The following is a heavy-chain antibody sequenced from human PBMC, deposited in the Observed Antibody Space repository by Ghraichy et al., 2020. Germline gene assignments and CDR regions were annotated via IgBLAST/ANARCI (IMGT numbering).Heavy chain of an antibody. V-gene: IGHV4-30-2*01. J-gene: IGHJ4*02. CDR2: IYHSGST. Sequence: SETLSLTCAVSGGSISSGGYSWSWIRQPPGKGLEWIGYIYHSGSTYYNPSLKSRVTISVDRSKNQFSLKLSSVTAADTAVYYCARGYCSSTSCYLRGNIYFDYWGQGTLVTVSS. CDR3: ARGYCSSTSCYLRGNIYFDY. D-gene: IGHD2-2*01. CDR1: GGSISSGGYS.